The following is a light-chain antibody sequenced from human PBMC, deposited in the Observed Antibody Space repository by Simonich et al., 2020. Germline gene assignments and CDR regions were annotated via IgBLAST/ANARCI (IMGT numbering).Light chain of an antibody. CDR1: QSVFYSSNNKNN. Sequence: DIVMTQSPDSLAVSLGERATINCQSSQSVFYSSNNKNNLAWYHKKQGQPPKLLIYWASTRESGVPDRFSGSGSGTDFTLTISSLQAEDVAVYYCQQYYSTPSWTFGQGTKVEIK. V-gene: IGKV4-1*01. J-gene: IGKJ1*01. CDR2: WAS. CDR3: QQYYSTPSWT.